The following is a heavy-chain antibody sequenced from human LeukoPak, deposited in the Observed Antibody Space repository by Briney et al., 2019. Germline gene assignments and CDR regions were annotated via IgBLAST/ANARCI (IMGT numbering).Heavy chain of an antibody. CDR1: GFTFTNCA. CDR3: AKDQSRVRAIDPFAS. J-gene: IGHJ5*01. CDR2: ISGSGAST. D-gene: IGHD1-26*01. V-gene: IGHV3-23*01. Sequence: LAGGSLRLSCAASGFTFTNCAMTWVRQAPGKGLEWVSSISGSGASTYYADSVRGRFTISRDNSKNTVYLQMNGLSVEDTALYYCAKDQSRVRAIDPFASWGQGTQVTVSS.